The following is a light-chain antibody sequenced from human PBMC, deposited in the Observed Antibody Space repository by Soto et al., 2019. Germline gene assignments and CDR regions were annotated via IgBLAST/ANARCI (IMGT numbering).Light chain of an antibody. CDR1: QIVTTY. J-gene: IGKJ5*01. CDR3: QQTYTPPPT. V-gene: IGKV1-39*01. Sequence: DIQITQSPSSLSASVVDGVTITCRASQIVTTYLNWYQQKPGKAPNLLIYTASSLQSGVPSRFSGSGSGTDFALTISGFQPDDFATYYRQQTYTPPPTFGQRTRLEIK. CDR2: TAS.